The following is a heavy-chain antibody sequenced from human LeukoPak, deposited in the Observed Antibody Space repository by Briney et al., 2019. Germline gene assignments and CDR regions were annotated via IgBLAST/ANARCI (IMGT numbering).Heavy chain of an antibody. CDR2: IRSKAYGGTT. J-gene: IGHJ6*02. CDR3: TRGPIHLWLNYGMDV. Sequence: PGGSLRLSCSASGFTFGDHAMSWVRQAPGKGLEWVGFIRSKAYGGTTEYPASVKGRFTISRDDSISIAYLQMNSLKTEDTAVYYCTRGPIHLWLNYGMDVWGQGTTVIVSS. V-gene: IGHV3-49*04. CDR1: GFTFGDHA. D-gene: IGHD5-18*01.